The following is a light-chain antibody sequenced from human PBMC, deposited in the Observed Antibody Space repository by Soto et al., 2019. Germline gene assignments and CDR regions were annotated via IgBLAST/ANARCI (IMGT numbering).Light chain of an antibody. V-gene: IGKV1-39*01. J-gene: IGKJ1*01. Sequence: DIQMTQSPSSLSASVGDRVTITCRASQTITNYVNWYQQQSGKAPKLLIYATDTLQSGVPSRFSGSGSGTDYTLTISSLQPEDFATYCGQQSYNTPQTFGQGTKVDLK. CDR1: QTITNY. CDR2: ATD. CDR3: QQSYNTPQT.